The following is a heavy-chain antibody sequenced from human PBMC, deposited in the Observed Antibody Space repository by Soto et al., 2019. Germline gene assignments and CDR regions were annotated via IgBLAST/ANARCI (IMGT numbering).Heavy chain of an antibody. V-gene: IGHV3-74*01. Sequence: EVQLVESGGGLVHPGGSLTLSCVGSGFTFSSYWMNWVRQVPGKAPEWVSRIIGDGTARDYADSVKGRFTISRDNAKNTLFLEMDSLRVDDTALYYCVRAPGGDYIFWGQGTRVTVSS. J-gene: IGHJ4*02. CDR1: GFTFSSYW. D-gene: IGHD2-21*02. CDR3: VRAPGGDYIF. CDR2: IIGDGTAR.